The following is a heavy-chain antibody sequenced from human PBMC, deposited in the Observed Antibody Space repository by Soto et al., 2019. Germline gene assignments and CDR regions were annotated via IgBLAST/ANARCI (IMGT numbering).Heavy chain of an antibody. V-gene: IGHV4-39*01. D-gene: IGHD5-12*01. J-gene: IGHJ4*02. CDR2: IYYSGST. Sequence: SETLSLTCAVYGGSFSSYYWGWIRQPPGKGLEWIGSIYYSGSTYYNRSLKSRVTISVDTSKNQFSLKLSSVTAADTALYYCARRWGGYSGYDNRNDYWGQGTLVTVSS. CDR1: GGSFSSYY. CDR3: ARRWGGYSGYDNRNDY.